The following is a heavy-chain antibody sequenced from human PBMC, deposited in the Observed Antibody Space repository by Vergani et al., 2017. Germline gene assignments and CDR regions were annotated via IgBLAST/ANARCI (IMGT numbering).Heavy chain of an antibody. Sequence: QVQLQQWGAGLLKPSETLSLTCAVYGGSFSGYYWSWIRQPPGKGLEWIGSIYYSGSTYYNPSLKSRVTISVDTSKNQFSLKLSPVTAADTAVYYCARQTGTTGMDVWGQGTTVTVSS. CDR1: GGSFSGYY. D-gene: IGHD1-1*01. CDR3: ARQTGTTGMDV. V-gene: IGHV4-34*01. CDR2: IYYSGST. J-gene: IGHJ6*02.